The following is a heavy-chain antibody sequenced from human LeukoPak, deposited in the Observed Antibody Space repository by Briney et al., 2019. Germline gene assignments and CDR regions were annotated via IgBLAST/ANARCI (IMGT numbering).Heavy chain of an antibody. CDR3: AKSLLGFSYGKLDY. Sequence: GGSLRLSCAASGFTFSSYAMNWVRQAPGKGLEWVSAIRGSDGSTYYADSVKGRFTISRDNSKNTLYLQMNSLRAEDTAVYYCAKSLLGFSYGKLDYRGQGTLVTVSS. V-gene: IGHV3-23*01. J-gene: IGHJ4*02. CDR1: GFTFSSYA. CDR2: IRGSDGST. D-gene: IGHD5-18*01.